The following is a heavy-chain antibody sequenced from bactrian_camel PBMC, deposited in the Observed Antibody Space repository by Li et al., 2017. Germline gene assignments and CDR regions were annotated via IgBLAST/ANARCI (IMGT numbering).Heavy chain of an antibody. CDR2: ISSVGTT. Sequence: HVQLVESGGGLVQSGGSLRLSCAASGRDFSRCGTGWYRQGSGKERETVVRISSVGTTHYADSVKGRFTISQDIAKNTKYLQMNSLQPEDTGVYYCAADLTRTFFTHAFNDACATRPDYYWGQGTQVTVS. D-gene: IGHD1*01. J-gene: IGHJ4*01. CDR3: AADLTRTFFTHAFNDACATRPDYY. CDR1: GRDFSRCG. V-gene: IGHV3S53*01.